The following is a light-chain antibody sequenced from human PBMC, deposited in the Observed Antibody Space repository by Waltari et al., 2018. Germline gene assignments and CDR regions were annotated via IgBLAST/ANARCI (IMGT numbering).Light chain of an antibody. CDR2: WAS. CDR1: QSVLYHSNDKNY. J-gene: IGKJ1*01. V-gene: IGKV4-1*01. CDR3: QQYYRSRT. Sequence: DIVMTQSPDSLAVSLGERATLNCKSSQSVLYHSNDKNYLAWYQQKPGQPPKLLISWASTRGSGVPDRFSGSGSGTDFTLTISRLQAEDVAVYYCQQYYRSRTFGQGTKVEI.